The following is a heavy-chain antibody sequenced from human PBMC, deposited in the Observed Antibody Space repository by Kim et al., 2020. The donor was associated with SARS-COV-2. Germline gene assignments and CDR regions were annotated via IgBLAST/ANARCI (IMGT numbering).Heavy chain of an antibody. J-gene: IGHJ4*02. Sequence: GGSLRLSCAASGFTFSSYAMSWVRQAPGKGLEWVSAISGSGGSTYYADSVKGRFTISRDTSKNTLYLQMNSLRAEDTAVYYCAKAFCGGSCYYYGGADFDYWGQGTLVTVSS. D-gene: IGHD2-15*01. CDR1: GFTFSSYA. CDR2: ISGSGGST. V-gene: IGHV3-23*01. CDR3: AKAFCGGSCYYYGGADFDY.